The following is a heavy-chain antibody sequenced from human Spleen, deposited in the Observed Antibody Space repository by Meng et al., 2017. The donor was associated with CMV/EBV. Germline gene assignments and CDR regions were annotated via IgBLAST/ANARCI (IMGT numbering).Heavy chain of an antibody. V-gene: IGHV3-20*01. J-gene: IGHJ5*02. CDR1: GFTFDDHG. Sequence: GESLKISCAASGFTFDDHGMSWVRQAPGKGLEWVSGINWNGGSTSYADSVKGRFTISRDNANNSLYLQMNSLRAEDTAVYHCARGYFSPGESWFDPWGQGTLVTVSS. CDR2: INWNGGST. CDR3: ARGYFSPGESWFDP. D-gene: IGHD3-10*01.